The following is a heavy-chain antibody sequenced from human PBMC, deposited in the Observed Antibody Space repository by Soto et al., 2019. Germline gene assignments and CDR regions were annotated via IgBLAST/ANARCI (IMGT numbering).Heavy chain of an antibody. J-gene: IGHJ6*02. V-gene: IGHV3-30*18. Sequence: SLRLSCAASGFTFSSYGMHWVRLAPGKGLEWVAVISYDGSNKYYADSVKGRFTISRDNSKNTLYLQMNSLRAEDTAVYYCAKAGYSRSWSTHYYYYGMDVWGQGTTVTVSS. CDR2: ISYDGSNK. D-gene: IGHD6-13*01. CDR1: GFTFSSYG. CDR3: AKAGYSRSWSTHYYYYGMDV.